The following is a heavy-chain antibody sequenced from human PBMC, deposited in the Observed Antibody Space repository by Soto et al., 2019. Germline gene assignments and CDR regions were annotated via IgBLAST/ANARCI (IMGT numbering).Heavy chain of an antibody. V-gene: IGHV3-33*01. J-gene: IGHJ6*03. CDR1: GFTFSSYG. CDR2: IWYDGSNK. Sequence: GGSLRLSCAACGFTFSSYGMHWVRQAPGKGLEWVAVIWYDGSNKYYADSVKGRFTISRDNSKNTLYLQMNSLRAEDTAVYYCARDGTFGEAAAGLLYYYYYMDVWGKGTTVTVSS. CDR3: ARDGTFGEAAAGLLYYYYYMDV. D-gene: IGHD6-13*01.